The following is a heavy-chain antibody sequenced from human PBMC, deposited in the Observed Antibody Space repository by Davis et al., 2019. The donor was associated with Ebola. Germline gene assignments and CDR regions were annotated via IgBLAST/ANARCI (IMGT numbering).Heavy chain of an antibody. V-gene: IGHV1-8*01. J-gene: IGHJ4*02. CDR1: GYTFTDYD. Sequence: AASVKVSCKASGYTFTDYDINWVRQAPGQGLEWMGWVNPNSGNTGYAQNFRGRVTMTRNTSINTAYMELSSLTSADTAVYYCARGWGNSLGNDFWGQGTLVTVSS. D-gene: IGHD4-23*01. CDR2: VNPNSGNT. CDR3: ARGWGNSLGNDF.